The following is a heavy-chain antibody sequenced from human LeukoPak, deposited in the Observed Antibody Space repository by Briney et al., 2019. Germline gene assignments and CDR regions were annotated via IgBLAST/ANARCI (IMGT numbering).Heavy chain of an antibody. J-gene: IGHJ4*02. Sequence: GESLKISCKGSGYIFTNYWIGWVRQMPGKGLEWMGITYLGDSDTRYSPSFQGQVTISADKSISTAYLQWSSLKASDTAMYYCARHPSYYSGWPLDSWGQGTLATVSS. CDR2: TYLGDSDT. D-gene: IGHD6-19*01. V-gene: IGHV5-51*01. CDR3: ARHPSYYSGWPLDS. CDR1: GYIFTNYW.